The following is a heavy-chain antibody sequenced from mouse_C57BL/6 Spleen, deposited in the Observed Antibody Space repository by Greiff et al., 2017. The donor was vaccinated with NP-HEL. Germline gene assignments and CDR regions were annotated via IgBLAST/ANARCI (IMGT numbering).Heavy chain of an antibody. CDR1: GYTFTSYD. CDR3: ARKDYYGPFAY. CDR2: IYPRDGST. V-gene: IGHV1-85*01. J-gene: IGHJ3*01. D-gene: IGHD1-1*01. Sequence: VQLQQSGPELVKPGASVKLSCKASGYTFTSYDINWVKQRPGQGLEWIGWIYPRDGSTKYNEKFKGKATLTVDTSSSTAYMELHSLTSEDSAVYFCARKDYYGPFAYWGQGTLVTVSA.